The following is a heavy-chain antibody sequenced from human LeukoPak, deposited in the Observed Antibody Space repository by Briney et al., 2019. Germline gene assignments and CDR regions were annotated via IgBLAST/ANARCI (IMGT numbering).Heavy chain of an antibody. Sequence: SGGSLRLSCAASGFTFSSYEMNWVRQAPGKGLEWVSYISRSGSTIYYADSVKGRFTISRDNAKNSLYLQMNSLRAEDTAVYYCASGRYSSGWYPLGYWGQGTLVTVSS. CDR1: GFTFSSYE. CDR3: ASGRYSSGWYPLGY. V-gene: IGHV3-48*03. J-gene: IGHJ4*02. D-gene: IGHD6-19*01. CDR2: ISRSGSTI.